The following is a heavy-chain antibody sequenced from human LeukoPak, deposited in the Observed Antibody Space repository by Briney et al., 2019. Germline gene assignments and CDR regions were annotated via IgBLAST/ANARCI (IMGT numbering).Heavy chain of an antibody. J-gene: IGHJ3*02. CDR1: GYTFTSYY. D-gene: IGHD3-22*01. V-gene: IGHV1-46*01. Sequence: ASVKVSCKASGYTFTSYYMHWVRQAPGQGLEWMGIINPSGGSTSYAQKFQGRVTMTEDTSTDTAYMELSSLRSEDTAVYYCATAWVADSSRDFDIWGQGTMVTVSS. CDR2: INPSGGST. CDR3: ATAWVADSSRDFDI.